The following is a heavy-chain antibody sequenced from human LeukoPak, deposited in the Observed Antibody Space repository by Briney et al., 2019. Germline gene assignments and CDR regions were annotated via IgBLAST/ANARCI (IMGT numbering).Heavy chain of an antibody. Sequence: ASVKVSCKASGYTFTSYDINWVRQAPGQGLEWMGWMNPNSGNTGYAQKFQGRVTMTRNTSISTAYMELSSLRSEDTAVYYCARDRSPDYYDSSGYYYWGQGTLVTASS. D-gene: IGHD3-22*01. V-gene: IGHV1-8*01. J-gene: IGHJ4*02. CDR3: ARDRSPDYYDSSGYYY. CDR1: GYTFTSYD. CDR2: MNPNSGNT.